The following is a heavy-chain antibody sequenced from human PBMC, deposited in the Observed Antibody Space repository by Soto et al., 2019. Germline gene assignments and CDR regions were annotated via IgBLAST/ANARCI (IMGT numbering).Heavy chain of an antibody. CDR3: SRFFRISTVVDY. V-gene: IGHV3-11*01. J-gene: IGHJ4*02. Sequence: GGSLRLSCAASGFTFSDYYMSWIRQAPGKGLEWVSYISSSGSTIYYADSVKGRFTISRDNAKNSLYLQMNSLRTEDTAVYYFSRFFRISTVVDYSGQGTLVTVSS. CDR2: ISSSGSTI. CDR1: GFTFSDYY. D-gene: IGHD1-1*01.